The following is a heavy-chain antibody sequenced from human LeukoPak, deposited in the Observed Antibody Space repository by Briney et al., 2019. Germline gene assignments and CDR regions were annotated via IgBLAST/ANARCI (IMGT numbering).Heavy chain of an antibody. D-gene: IGHD3-22*01. Sequence: GRSLRLSCAASGFTFSSYAMHWVRQAPGKGLEWVAVISYDGSNKYYADSVKGRFTISRDNSKNTLYLQMNSLRAEDTAVYYCARDRPDYYDSSGHDYWGQGTLVTVSS. V-gene: IGHV3-30-3*01. CDR2: ISYDGSNK. CDR1: GFTFSSYA. J-gene: IGHJ4*02. CDR3: ARDRPDYYDSSGHDY.